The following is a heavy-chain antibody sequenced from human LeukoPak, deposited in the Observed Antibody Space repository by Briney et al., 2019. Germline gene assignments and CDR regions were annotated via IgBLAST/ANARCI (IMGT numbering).Heavy chain of an antibody. CDR1: GYTFTSYG. Sequence: ASVTVSCKASGYTFTSYGISWVRQAPGQGLEWMGWISAYNGNTNYAQKLQGRVTMTTDTSTSTAYMELRSLRSEDTAVYYCARDAPTRDFDYWGQGTLVTVSS. D-gene: IGHD2-2*01. CDR2: ISAYNGNT. J-gene: IGHJ4*02. CDR3: ARDAPTRDFDY. V-gene: IGHV1-18*01.